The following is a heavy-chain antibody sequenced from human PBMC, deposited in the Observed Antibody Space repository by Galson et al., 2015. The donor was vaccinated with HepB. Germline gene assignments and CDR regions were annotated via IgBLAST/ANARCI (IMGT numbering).Heavy chain of an antibody. D-gene: IGHD3-10*01. CDR3: ARGRAGEGGY. Sequence: SLRLSCAASGFTFSSYSMNWVRQAPGKGLEWVSYISSSSSTIYYADSVKGRFTISRDNAKNSLYLQMNSLRAEDTAVYYCARGRAGEGGYWGQGTLVTVSS. J-gene: IGHJ4*02. CDR1: GFTFSSYS. CDR2: ISSSSSTI. V-gene: IGHV3-48*04.